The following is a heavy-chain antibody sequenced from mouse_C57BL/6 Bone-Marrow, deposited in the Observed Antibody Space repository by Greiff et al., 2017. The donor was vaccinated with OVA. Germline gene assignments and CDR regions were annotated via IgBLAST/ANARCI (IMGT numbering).Heavy chain of an antibody. D-gene: IGHD3-2*02. CDR1: GYTFTSYW. J-gene: IGHJ3*01. CDR2: FDPSASYT. V-gene: IGHV1-50*01. Sequence: QVQLQQPGAELVKPGASVKLSCKASGYTFTSYWMQWVKQRPGQGLEWLGEFDPSASYTNSNQKFKGTATLTVDTSSSTAYMQLSSLTSEYSAVYYCARQLRSAWFAYWGQGTLVTVSA. CDR3: ARQLRSAWFAY.